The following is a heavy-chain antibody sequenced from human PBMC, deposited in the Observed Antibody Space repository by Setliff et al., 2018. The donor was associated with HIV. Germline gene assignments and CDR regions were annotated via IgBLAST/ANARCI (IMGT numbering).Heavy chain of an antibody. CDR3: ARGMDYYDTSGYYQYYFDY. V-gene: IGHV1-58*01. CDR2: IVVGSGNT. Sequence: GASVKVSCKASGFSFTTSTVQWVRQARGQRLEWIGWIVVGSGNTNYAQKFQERVTITRDMSTSTAYMELSSLRSDDTAVYYCARGMDYYDTSGYYQYYFDYWGQGTLVTVSS. J-gene: IGHJ4*02. CDR1: GFSFTTST. D-gene: IGHD3-22*01.